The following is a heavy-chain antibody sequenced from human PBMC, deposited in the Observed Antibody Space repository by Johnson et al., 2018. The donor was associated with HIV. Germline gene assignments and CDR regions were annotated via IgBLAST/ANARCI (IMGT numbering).Heavy chain of an antibody. D-gene: IGHD2-2*01. J-gene: IGHJ3*02. CDR2: ISSSGSTK. V-gene: IGHV3-48*01. CDR1: GFTFSSYG. CDR3: ARDTASSSTLDAFDI. Sequence: VQLVESGGGVVQPGRSLRLSCAASGFTFSSYGMHWVRQAPGKGLEWVSYISSSGSTKYYADSVKGRFTISRDNSMNTLYLQMNSLRAEDTAVYYCARDTASSSTLDAFDIWGQGTMVTVSS.